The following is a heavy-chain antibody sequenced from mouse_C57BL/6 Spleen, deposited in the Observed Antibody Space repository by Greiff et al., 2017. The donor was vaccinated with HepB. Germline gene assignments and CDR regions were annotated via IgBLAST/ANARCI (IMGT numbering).Heavy chain of an antibody. CDR3: ARYSSSGYFDY. V-gene: IGHV1-82*01. Sequence: QVQLKESGPELVKPGASVKISCKASGYAFSSSWMNWVKQRPGKGLEWIGRIYPGDGDTNYNGKFKGKATLTADKSSSTAYMQLSSLASEDSAVYFCARYSSSGYFDYWGQGTTLTVSS. J-gene: IGHJ2*01. CDR1: GYAFSSSW. D-gene: IGHD3-2*02. CDR2: IYPGDGDT.